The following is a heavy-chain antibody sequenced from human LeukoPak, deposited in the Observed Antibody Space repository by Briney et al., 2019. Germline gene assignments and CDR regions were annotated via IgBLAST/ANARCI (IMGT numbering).Heavy chain of an antibody. CDR1: GFTFSNHA. Sequence: GGSLRLSCAASGFTFSNHAMSWVRQAPGRGLEWVSAISGSSGLTYYADSVKGRFTISRDNSKNTLFLQMNSLRAEDTAVYYCARRGESTAYGDYRFDYWGQGTLVTVSS. CDR2: ISGSSGLT. D-gene: IGHD4-17*01. CDR3: ARRGESTAYGDYRFDY. V-gene: IGHV3-23*01. J-gene: IGHJ4*02.